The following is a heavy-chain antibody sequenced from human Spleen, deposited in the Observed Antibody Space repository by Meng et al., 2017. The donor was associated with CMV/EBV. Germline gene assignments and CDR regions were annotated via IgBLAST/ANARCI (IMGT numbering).Heavy chain of an antibody. CDR3: ARGPYYDFPGCMDV. D-gene: IGHD3-3*01. CDR1: GYTFTDHY. CDR2: IYPNSGGT. Sequence: ASVKVSCKASGYTFTDHYFHWVRQAPGQGLEWMGWIYPNSGGTHYAQKFQGRLTVTTDTSISTGYMELSSLGSDDTAVYYCARGPYYDFPGCMDVWGQGTTVTVSS. V-gene: IGHV1-2*02. J-gene: IGHJ6*02.